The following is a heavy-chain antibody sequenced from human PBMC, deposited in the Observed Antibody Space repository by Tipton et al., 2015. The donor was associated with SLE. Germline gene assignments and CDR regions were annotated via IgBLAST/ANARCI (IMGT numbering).Heavy chain of an antibody. J-gene: IGHJ4*02. CDR2: LSSDGLSE. CDR3: ARDLDYSSSSRGYFFDY. V-gene: IGHV3-30*04. Sequence: SLRLSCAASGFTFRNYTLHWVRQAPGRGLEWVAILSSDGLSEYYADSVKGRFTISRDNFKNKLYLQMNSLRAEDTAVYYCARDLDYSSSSRGYFFDYWGQGTLVTVSS. D-gene: IGHD6-6*01. CDR1: GFTFRNYT.